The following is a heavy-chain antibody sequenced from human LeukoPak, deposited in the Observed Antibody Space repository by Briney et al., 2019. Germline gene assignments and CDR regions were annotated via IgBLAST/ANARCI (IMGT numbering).Heavy chain of an antibody. CDR1: GDSVSSDSAA. Sequence: SQALSLTCAISGDSVSSDSAAWNWIRQSPSRGLEWLGRTYYRSKWYNEYAVSVESRITVNPDTSKNQFSLQLNSVIPEDTAVYYCARDPKPSAAFDIWGQGTVVTVSS. V-gene: IGHV6-1*01. CDR2: TYYRSKWYN. CDR3: ARDPKPSAAFDI. J-gene: IGHJ3*02.